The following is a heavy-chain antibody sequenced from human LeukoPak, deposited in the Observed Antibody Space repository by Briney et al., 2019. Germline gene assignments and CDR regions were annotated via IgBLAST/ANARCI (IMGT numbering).Heavy chain of an antibody. Sequence: GGSLRLSCAASGFTFSRFWMSWVRQAPGKGLEWVANIKQDGSDKYYVDSVKGRFTISRDNAKNSQYLQMNSLRAEDTAVYYYAKHYDFWTGYNANFDSWGQGTLVTVSS. D-gene: IGHD3-3*01. CDR3: AKHYDFWTGYNANFDS. CDR2: IKQDGSDK. V-gene: IGHV3-7*05. J-gene: IGHJ4*02. CDR1: GFTFSRFW.